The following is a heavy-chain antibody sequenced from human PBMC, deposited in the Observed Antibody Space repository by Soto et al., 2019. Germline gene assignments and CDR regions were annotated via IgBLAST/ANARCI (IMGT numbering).Heavy chain of an antibody. J-gene: IGHJ6*02. V-gene: IGHV1-69*13. Sequence: RASVKVSCKASGGTFSSYAISWVRQAPGQGLEWMGGNIPIFGTANYAQKFQGRVTITADESTSTAYMELSSLRSEDTAVYYCARDRGDIVVVPAAMRPYYYYGMDVWGQGTTVTVSS. CDR3: ARDRGDIVVVPAAMRPYYYYGMDV. D-gene: IGHD2-2*01. CDR2: NIPIFGTA. CDR1: GGTFSSYA.